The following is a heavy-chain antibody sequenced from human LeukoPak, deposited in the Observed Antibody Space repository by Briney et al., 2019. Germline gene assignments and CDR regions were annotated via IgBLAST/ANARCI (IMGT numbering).Heavy chain of an antibody. CDR3: ARGGYYGSGSFPGY. D-gene: IGHD3-10*01. Sequence: ASVKVSCKASGYSFASFGINWVRQAPGQGLEWMAWISAYNGDTNYAQNLQGRVTMTTDTSTSTAYMDLRSLTSDDTAVYYCARGGYYGSGSFPGYWGQGTLVTVSS. V-gene: IGHV1-18*01. CDR2: ISAYNGDT. J-gene: IGHJ4*02. CDR1: GYSFASFG.